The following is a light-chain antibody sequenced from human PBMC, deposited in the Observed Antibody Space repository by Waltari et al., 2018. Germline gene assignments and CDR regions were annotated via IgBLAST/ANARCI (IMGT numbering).Light chain of an antibody. J-gene: IGLJ2*01. CDR3: SSYISSSTLEL. CDR2: DVS. Sequence: QSAPTQPASVSGSPGPAITLSCTGTRSDVGGSKYVPRYQQPPGKAPKPQIYDVSNRPSGVSNRFSGSKSGNTASLTISGLQAEDEADYYCSSYISSSTLELFGGGTSLTVL. V-gene: IGLV2-14*03. CDR1: RSDVGGSKY.